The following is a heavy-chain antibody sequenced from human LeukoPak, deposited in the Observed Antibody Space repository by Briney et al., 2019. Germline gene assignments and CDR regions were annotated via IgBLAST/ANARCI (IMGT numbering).Heavy chain of an antibody. Sequence: GGSLRLSCVASGFSFSNLAMGWVRQAPGKGLEWVSVISDSGGTTYYADSVKGRFTISRDNSRNTLYLRMNSLRVEDTAVYYCAKDARRSSGWYFFDHWGQGTLVTVSS. CDR3: AKDARRSSGWYFFDH. CDR1: GFSFSNLA. D-gene: IGHD6-19*01. CDR2: ISDSGGTT. J-gene: IGHJ4*02. V-gene: IGHV3-23*01.